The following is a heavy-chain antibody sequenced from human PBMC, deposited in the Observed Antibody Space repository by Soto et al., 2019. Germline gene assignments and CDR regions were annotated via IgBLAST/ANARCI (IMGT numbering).Heavy chain of an antibody. Sequence: QVQLVESGGGVVQPGRSLRLSCAASGFTFSSYGMHWVRQAPGKGLEWVAVISYDGSNKYYADSVKGRFTISRDNSKNTLYLQMNSLRAEDTAVYYCAKDFAPASTVRPILGYWGQGTLVTVSS. J-gene: IGHJ4*02. CDR1: GFTFSSYG. D-gene: IGHD4-17*01. CDR3: AKDFAPASTVRPILGY. V-gene: IGHV3-30*18. CDR2: ISYDGSNK.